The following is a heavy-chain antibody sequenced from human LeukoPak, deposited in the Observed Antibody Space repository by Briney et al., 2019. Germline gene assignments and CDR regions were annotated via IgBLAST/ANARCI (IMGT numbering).Heavy chain of an antibody. CDR1: GFTFSRYA. CDR3: AKDTGTTPYDY. CDR2: ISGSGDST. Sequence: GGSLRLSCAASGFTFSRYAMTWVRQGPGKGLERVSSISGSGDSTYYADSVKGRFTISRDNSKNTLYLQMNSLRAEDTAVYYCAKDTGTTPYDYWGQGTLVTVSS. D-gene: IGHD1-7*01. V-gene: IGHV3-23*01. J-gene: IGHJ4*02.